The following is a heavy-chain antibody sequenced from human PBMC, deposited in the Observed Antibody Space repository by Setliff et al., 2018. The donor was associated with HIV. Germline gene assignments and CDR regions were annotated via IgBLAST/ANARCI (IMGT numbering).Heavy chain of an antibody. J-gene: IGHJ4*01. V-gene: IGHV1-69-2*01. CDR2: RYPRGDGT. CDR1: GYTFTDRF. D-gene: IGHD3-16*01. CDR3: AAGPFNWGQYF. Sequence: ASVKVSCKASGYTFTDRFITWFQQAPGKGLEWMGRRYPRGDGTIYAERFRGRLTFTADTSTHAGYMQLDNLKSEDTAMYFCAAGPFNWGQYFWGHGTLVTVSS.